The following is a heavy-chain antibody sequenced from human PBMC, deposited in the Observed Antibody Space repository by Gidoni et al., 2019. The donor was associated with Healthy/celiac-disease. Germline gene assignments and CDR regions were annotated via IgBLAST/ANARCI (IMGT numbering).Heavy chain of an antibody. D-gene: IGHD6-19*01. V-gene: IGHV1-69*04. CDR3: ASSHSSGWYCIDY. CDR2: IIPILGIA. J-gene: IGHJ4*02. Sequence: QVQLVQSAAEVKKPGSSVKVSCKASGGTFSSYAISWVRQAPGQGLEWMGRIIPILGIANYAQKFQGRVTITADKSTSTAYMELSSLRSEDTAVYYCASSHSSGWYCIDYWGQGTLVTVSS. CDR1: GGTFSSYA.